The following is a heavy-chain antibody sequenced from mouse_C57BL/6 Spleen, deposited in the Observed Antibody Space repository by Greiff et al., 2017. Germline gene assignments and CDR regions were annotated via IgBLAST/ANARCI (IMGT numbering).Heavy chain of an antibody. V-gene: IGHV1-61*01. CDR1: GYTFTSYW. J-gene: IGHJ4*01. Sequence: QVQLQQPGAELVRPGSSVKLSCKASGYTFTSYWMDWVKQRPGQGLEWIGNIYPSDSETHYNQNVKDKATLTVDKSSSTAYMQLSSLTSEDSAVYYCAREGSSYDYYAMDYWGQGTSVTVSS. CDR3: AREGSSYDYYAMDY. CDR2: IYPSDSET. D-gene: IGHD1-1*01.